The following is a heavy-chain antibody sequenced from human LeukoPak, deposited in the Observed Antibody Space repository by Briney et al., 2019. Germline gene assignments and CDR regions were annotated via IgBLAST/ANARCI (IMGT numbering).Heavy chain of an antibody. CDR2: ITVSSGTR. V-gene: IGHV3-23*01. CDR1: GFNFNTYA. Sequence: GGSLRLSCTASGFNFNTYAMTWVRQAPGRGLEWVSSITVSSGTRNYADSMKVRFTISRDNSKNTLYLQMNSLRVEDTAIYYCAKDPNGDYIGAFDSWGQGTLVTVSS. J-gene: IGHJ3*02. CDR3: AKDPNGDYIGAFDS. D-gene: IGHD2-8*01.